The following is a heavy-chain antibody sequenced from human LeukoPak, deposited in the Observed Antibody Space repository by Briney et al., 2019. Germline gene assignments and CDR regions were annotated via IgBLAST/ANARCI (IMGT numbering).Heavy chain of an antibody. D-gene: IGHD2-21*02. CDR3: TTAVVVTGFDY. V-gene: IGHV3-15*01. J-gene: IGHJ4*02. CDR1: GFTFSNAW. CDR2: IKRKTDGGTT. Sequence: GGSLRLSCVASGFTFSNAWMTWVRQTPGKGLEWVGRIKRKTDGGTTDYAAPVKGRFNISRDDSKNTVYLQMNSLKTEDTAVYYCTTAVVVTGFDYWGQGTLVSVSS.